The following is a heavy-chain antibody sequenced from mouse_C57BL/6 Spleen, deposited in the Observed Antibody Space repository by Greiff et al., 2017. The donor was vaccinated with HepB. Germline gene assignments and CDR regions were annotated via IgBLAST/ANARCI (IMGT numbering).Heavy chain of an antibody. D-gene: IGHD2-4*01. CDR3: ARYDSWFAY. CDR2: IDPSDSYT. Sequence: QVQLQQPGAELVMPGASVKLSCKASGYTFTSYWMHWVKQRPGQGLEWIGEIDPSDSYTNYNQKFKGKSTLTVDKSSSTAYMQLSSLTSEDSAVYDCARYDSWFAYWGQGTLVTVSA. CDR1: GYTFTSYW. V-gene: IGHV1-69*01. J-gene: IGHJ3*01.